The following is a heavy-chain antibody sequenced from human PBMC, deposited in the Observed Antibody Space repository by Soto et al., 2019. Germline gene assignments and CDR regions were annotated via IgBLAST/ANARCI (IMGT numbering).Heavy chain of an antibody. CDR3: ARVPAY. CDR1: GGSISGHY. J-gene: IGHJ4*02. D-gene: IGHD2-2*01. V-gene: IGHV4-59*11. CDR2: MYHSGST. Sequence: PSETLSLTCTVSGGSISGHYWSWIRQPPGKGLEWIGYMYHSGSTYYNPSLKSRVTISIDWSKNQFSLKLSSVTAADTAVYYCARVPAYWGQGILVTVSS.